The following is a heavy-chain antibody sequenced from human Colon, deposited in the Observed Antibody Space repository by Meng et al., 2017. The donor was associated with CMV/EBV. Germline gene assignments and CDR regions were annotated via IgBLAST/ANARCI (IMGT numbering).Heavy chain of an antibody. D-gene: IGHD2-21*01. CDR1: GFTFTDHY. CDR3: ARVWRGRWFAP. CDR2: IRNKANSYTT. J-gene: IGHJ5*02. Sequence: CADSGFTFTDHYMDWVRLAPGKGLEWVGRIRNKANSYTTEYAAPVKGRFTISRDDSKNSVYLQMNSLKTEDTAVYYCARVWRGRWFAPWGQGTLVTVSS. V-gene: IGHV3-72*01.